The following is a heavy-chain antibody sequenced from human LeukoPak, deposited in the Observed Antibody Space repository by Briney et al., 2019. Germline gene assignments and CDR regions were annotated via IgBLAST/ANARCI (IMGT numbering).Heavy chain of an antibody. V-gene: IGHV1-69*13. J-gene: IGHJ6*02. D-gene: IGHD4-17*01. CDR1: GGTFSSYA. CDR3: ASLSHGDPLLYYYGMDV. Sequence: SVKVSCKASGGTFSSYAISWVRQAPGQGLEWMGGIIPIFGTANYAQKFQGRVTITADESTSTAYMELSSLRSEDTAVYYCASLSHGDPLLYYYGMDVWGQGTTVTVSS. CDR2: IIPIFGTA.